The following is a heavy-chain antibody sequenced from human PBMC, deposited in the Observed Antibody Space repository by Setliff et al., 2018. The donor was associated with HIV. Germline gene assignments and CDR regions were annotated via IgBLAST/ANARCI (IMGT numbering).Heavy chain of an antibody. V-gene: IGHV3-7*01. J-gene: IGHJ6*02. CDR1: GFTFSRYW. CDR3: ARDQGNYVPLGYYYGMDV. D-gene: IGHD1-7*01. Sequence: GSLRLSCAASGFTFSRYWMSWVRQAPGKGLEWVANIKQDGSEKYYVDSVKGRFTISRDNAKNSLYLQMNSLRAEDTAVYYCARDQGNYVPLGYYYGMDVWGQGTTVTVS. CDR2: IKQDGSEK.